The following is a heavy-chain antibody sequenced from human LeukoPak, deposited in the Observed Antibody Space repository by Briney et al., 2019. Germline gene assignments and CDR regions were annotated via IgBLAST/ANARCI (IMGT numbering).Heavy chain of an antibody. V-gene: IGHV4-39*01. CDR3: ARNWGSGGSYLFDY. CDR2: IYYSGNI. CDR1: GGSISSSSHY. J-gene: IGHJ4*02. Sequence: SETLSLTCTVSGGSISSSSHYWGWVRQPPGKGLEWIGSIYYSGNIYHNPSLKSRVTISVDTSKNQFSLSLTAVTAADTAVYYCARNWGSGGSYLFDYWGQGTLVSVSS. D-gene: IGHD6-19*01.